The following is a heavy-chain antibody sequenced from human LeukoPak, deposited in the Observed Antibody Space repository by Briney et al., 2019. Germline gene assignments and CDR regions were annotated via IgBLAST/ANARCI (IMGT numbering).Heavy chain of an antibody. D-gene: IGHD3-22*01. CDR1: GFTFIIYS. CDR2: ISSSSSYI. CDR3: ADEDSSDDLDAFDI. J-gene: IGHJ3*02. Sequence: GGSLRLSSAPSGFTFIIYSITWVRQAPGKGLEWVSSISSSSSYIYYADSVKGRFTISRDNAKNSLYLQMNSLRAEDTAVYYCADEDSSDDLDAFDIWGQGTMVTVSS. V-gene: IGHV3-21*01.